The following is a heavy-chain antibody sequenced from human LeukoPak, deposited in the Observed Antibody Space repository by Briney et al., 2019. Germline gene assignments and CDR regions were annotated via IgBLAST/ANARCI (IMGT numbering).Heavy chain of an antibody. V-gene: IGHV4-4*02. J-gene: IGHJ6*02. CDR3: ARDHCSSTSCYSLLYYYGMDV. Sequence: PSETLSLTCAVSGGSISSSNWWSWVRQPPGKGLEWIGEIYHRGSTNYNPSLKSRVTISVDKSKNQFSLKLSSVTAADTAVYYCARDHCSSTSCYSLLYYYGMDVWGQGTTVTVSS. CDR1: GGSISSSNW. D-gene: IGHD2-2*01. CDR2: IYHRGST.